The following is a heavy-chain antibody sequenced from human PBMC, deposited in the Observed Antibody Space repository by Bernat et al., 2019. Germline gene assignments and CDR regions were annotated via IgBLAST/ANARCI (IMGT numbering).Heavy chain of an antibody. CDR1: GGSISSGDYY. J-gene: IGHJ2*01. V-gene: IGHV4-30-4*01. Sequence: QVQLQESGPGLVKPSQTLSLTCTVSGGSISSGDYYWSWIRQPPGKGLEWIGYIYYSGSTYYNPSLKSRVTISVDTSKNQFSLKLSSVTAADTAVYYCARVLLPPGRTSGDCYSCRYFDLWGRGTLVTVSS. CDR2: IYYSGST. D-gene: IGHD2-21*02. CDR3: ARVLLPPGRTSGDCYSCRYFDL.